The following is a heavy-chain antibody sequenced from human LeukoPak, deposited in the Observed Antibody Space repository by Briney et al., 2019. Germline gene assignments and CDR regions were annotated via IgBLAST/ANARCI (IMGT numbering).Heavy chain of an antibody. CDR1: GGSISSYY. D-gene: IGHD1-26*01. CDR2: IYYSGST. J-gene: IGHJ6*03. Sequence: SETLSLTCTVSGGSISSYYWSWLRQPPGKGLEWIGYIYYSGSTNYNPSLKSRVTISVDTSKNQFSLKLSSVTAADTAVYYCAREAQPVGATDYYYYYMDLWGKGTTVTVSS. V-gene: IGHV4-59*01. CDR3: AREAQPVGATDYYYYYMDL.